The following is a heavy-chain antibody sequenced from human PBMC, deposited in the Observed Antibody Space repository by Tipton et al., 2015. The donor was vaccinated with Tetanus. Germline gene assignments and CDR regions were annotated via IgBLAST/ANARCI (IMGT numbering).Heavy chain of an antibody. CDR1: GYTFTGYY. J-gene: IGHJ6*02. D-gene: IGHD3-22*01. V-gene: IGHV1-2*02. CDR3: ARDRGDYIYYGMDV. Sequence: QLVQSGAELKKPGASVKVSCTASGYTFTGYYMYWVRQAPGQGLEWVGWIDPNSGDTIYAQNFQGRVTMTRDTSISTVYIELSRLRSDDTAVYYCARDRGDYIYYGMDVWGPGTTVTVS. CDR2: IDPNSGDT.